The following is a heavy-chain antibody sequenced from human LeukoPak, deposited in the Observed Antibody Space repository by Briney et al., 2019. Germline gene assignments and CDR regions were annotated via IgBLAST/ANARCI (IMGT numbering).Heavy chain of an antibody. J-gene: IGHJ4*02. CDR1: GFTFSSYW. V-gene: IGHV3-74*01. CDR3: ARRINYYDSSGYYYVRYFDS. Sequence: GGSLRLSCAASGFTFSSYWMYWVWQAPGKGPVWVARINTDGSSLNYADSVKGRFTISRDNAKNTLYLQMNSLGAEDTAVYYCARRINYYDSSGYYYVRYFDSWGQGTLVAVSS. D-gene: IGHD3-22*01. CDR2: INTDGSSL.